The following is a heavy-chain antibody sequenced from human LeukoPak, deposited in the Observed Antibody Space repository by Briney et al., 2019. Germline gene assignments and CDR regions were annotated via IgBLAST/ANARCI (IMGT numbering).Heavy chain of an antibody. CDR1: GFAFSSYW. V-gene: IGHV3-7*01. CDR2: MKQDGSEK. CDR3: ARVVTAWSMDV. Sequence: GGSLRLSCAASGFAFSSYWMSWFRQAPGQGLEWVANMKQDGSEKFYADSVTGRFTVSRDNAENSLFLQMNSLRAEDTALYYCARVVTAWSMDVWGKGTTVTVSS. D-gene: IGHD2-21*02. J-gene: IGHJ6*03.